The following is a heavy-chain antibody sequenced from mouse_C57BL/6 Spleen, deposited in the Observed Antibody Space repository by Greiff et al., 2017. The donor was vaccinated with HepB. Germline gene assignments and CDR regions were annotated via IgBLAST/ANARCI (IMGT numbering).Heavy chain of an antibody. CDR3: ARWASYYGSSPFDY. D-gene: IGHD1-1*01. J-gene: IGHJ2*01. CDR2: IYPRSGNT. Sequence: VQLQQSGVELARPGASVKLSCKASGYTFTSYGISWVKQRTGQGLEWIGEIYPRSGNTYYNEKFKGKATLTADKSSSTAYMELRSLTSEDSAVYFCARWASYYGSSPFDYWGQGTTLTVSS. V-gene: IGHV1-81*01. CDR1: GYTFTSYG.